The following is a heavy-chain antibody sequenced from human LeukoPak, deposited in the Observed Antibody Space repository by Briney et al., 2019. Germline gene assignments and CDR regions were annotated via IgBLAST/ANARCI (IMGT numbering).Heavy chain of an antibody. CDR1: GFTLSIDW. Sequence: PGGSLRLSCAASGFTLSIDWMHWVRQAPGKGLVWVSRINTDGSTTTYADSVKGRFTISRDNAKNTLYLQMNSLRVEDTAVYYCARGRGGSYHYWGQGTLVTVSS. D-gene: IGHD1-26*01. CDR3: ARGRGGSYHY. V-gene: IGHV3-74*01. J-gene: IGHJ4*02. CDR2: INTDGSTT.